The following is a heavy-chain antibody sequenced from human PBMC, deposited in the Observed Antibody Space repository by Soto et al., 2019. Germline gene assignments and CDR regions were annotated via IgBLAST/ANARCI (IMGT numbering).Heavy chain of an antibody. CDR3: ARDGIVVVVAATQDAFDI. CDR2: ISSSSSTI. Sequence: EVRLVESGGGLVQPGGSLRLSCAASGFTFSSYSMNWVRQAPGKGLEWVSYISSSSSTIYYADSVKGRFTISRDNAKNSLYLQMNSLRAEDTAVYYCARDGIVVVVAATQDAFDIWGQGTMVTVSS. CDR1: GFTFSSYS. D-gene: IGHD2-15*01. J-gene: IGHJ3*02. V-gene: IGHV3-48*01.